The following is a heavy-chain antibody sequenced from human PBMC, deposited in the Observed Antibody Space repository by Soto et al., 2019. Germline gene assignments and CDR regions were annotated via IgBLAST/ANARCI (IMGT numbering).Heavy chain of an antibody. Sequence: EVQLLESGGGLVQPGGSLRLSCAASGFTFSSYVMSWVRQAPGKGLEWVSAISGSGGSTYYADSVKGRFTISRDNSKNTLYLQMNSLRAEDTAVYYCAKPYSSGWYCMDVWGQGTTVTVSS. V-gene: IGHV3-23*01. CDR3: AKPYSSGWYCMDV. D-gene: IGHD6-19*01. CDR2: ISGSGGST. CDR1: GFTFSSYV. J-gene: IGHJ6*02.